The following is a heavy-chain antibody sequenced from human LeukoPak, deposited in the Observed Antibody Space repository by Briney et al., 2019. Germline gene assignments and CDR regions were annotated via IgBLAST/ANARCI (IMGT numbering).Heavy chain of an antibody. CDR1: GGTFGSPA. J-gene: IGHJ5*02. CDR2: IIPIFDDA. V-gene: IGHV1-69*04. Sequence: SVKVSCKASGGTFGSPAISWVRQAPGQGLEWMGKIIPIFDDANYAQRFQGRIAITADKSTNTAYMELSSLKSEDTAVYFCAREPSGYCSESGCQDWFDPWGQGTPVTVSS. D-gene: IGHD2-15*01. CDR3: AREPSGYCSESGCQDWFDP.